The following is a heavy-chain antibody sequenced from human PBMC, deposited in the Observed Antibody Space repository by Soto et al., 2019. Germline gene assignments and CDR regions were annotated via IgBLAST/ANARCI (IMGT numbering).Heavy chain of an antibody. J-gene: IGHJ3*02. V-gene: IGHV4-31*03. CDR3: ARDVGYSGSPRAFEI. CDR1: GGSISSGGYY. Sequence: QVQLQESGPGLVKPSQTLSLTCTVSGGSISSGGYYWSWIRQHPGKVLEWIGYIYYSGSTYYNPSLKSRVTISVDTSKNQFSLKLSSVTAEDTAVYYCARDVGYSGSPRAFEIWGQGTMVTVSS. CDR2: IYYSGST. D-gene: IGHD1-26*01.